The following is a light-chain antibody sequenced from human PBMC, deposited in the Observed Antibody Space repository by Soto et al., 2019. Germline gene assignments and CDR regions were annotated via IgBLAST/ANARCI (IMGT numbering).Light chain of an antibody. CDR1: QSVSNSY. V-gene: IGKV3-20*01. J-gene: IGKJ2*01. CDR2: GAS. Sequence: EIVLTQSPGTLSLSPGERATLSCRASQSVSNSYLAWYQQKSGQAPRLLIYGASSRATGIPDRFSGSGSGTDFTLTITRLKPEDFAVYYCQQYGSSPPYTFGQGTKLEIK. CDR3: QQYGSSPPYT.